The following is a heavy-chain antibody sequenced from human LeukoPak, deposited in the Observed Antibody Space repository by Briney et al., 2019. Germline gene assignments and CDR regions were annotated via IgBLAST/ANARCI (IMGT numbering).Heavy chain of an antibody. D-gene: IGHD4-23*01. J-gene: IGHJ6*02. CDR1: GFTFSSYA. Sequence: GGSLRLSCAASGFTFSSYAMHWVRQAPGKGLEWVAVIWYDGSNKYYADSVKGRFTISRDNSKNTLYLQMNSLRAEDTAVYYCARDLYYGGNSYYGMDVWGQGTTVTVSS. CDR3: ARDLYYGGNSYYGMDV. V-gene: IGHV3-33*08. CDR2: IWYDGSNK.